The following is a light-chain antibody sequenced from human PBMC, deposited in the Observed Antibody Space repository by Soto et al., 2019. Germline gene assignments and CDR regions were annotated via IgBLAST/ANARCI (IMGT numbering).Light chain of an antibody. Sequence: DIVMTQSPDSLAVSLGERATINCKSNQSVLYSSNNKNYLAWYQQKPGQPPKLLIYWASTRESGVPDRFSGSGSGTDFTLTIDTLQAEDVAVCYCQQYYSTPQTFGQGTKVEV. J-gene: IGKJ1*01. CDR2: WAS. V-gene: IGKV4-1*01. CDR3: QQYYSTPQT. CDR1: QSVLYSSNNKNY.